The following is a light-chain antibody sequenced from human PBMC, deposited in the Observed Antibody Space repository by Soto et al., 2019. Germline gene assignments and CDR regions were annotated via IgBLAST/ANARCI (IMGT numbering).Light chain of an antibody. Sequence: QSVLTQPASVSGSPGQSITISCTGTSSDVGGYNYVSWYQQHPGKAPKLMIYDVSNRPSGVSNRFSGSKSGNTASLTISGLQAEDEADYCCSSYTSSSNVVFGGGTKLTVL. J-gene: IGLJ2*01. CDR3: SSYTSSSNVV. CDR2: DVS. V-gene: IGLV2-14*01. CDR1: SSDVGGYNY.